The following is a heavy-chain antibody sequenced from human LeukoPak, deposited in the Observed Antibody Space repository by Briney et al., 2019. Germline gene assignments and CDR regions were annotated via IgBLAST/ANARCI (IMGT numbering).Heavy chain of an antibody. D-gene: IGHD5-24*01. CDR1: GYTFIGHY. V-gene: IGHV1-2*06. Sequence: GASVKVSCKASGYTFIGHYIHWVRQAPGQGPEWMGRINPNSGGTNCAQKFQDRVTMTRDTSISTAYIELSSLRSDDTAVYYRTRGWLQTRFDYWGQGTLVTVSS. J-gene: IGHJ4*02. CDR2: INPNSGGT. CDR3: TRGWLQTRFDY.